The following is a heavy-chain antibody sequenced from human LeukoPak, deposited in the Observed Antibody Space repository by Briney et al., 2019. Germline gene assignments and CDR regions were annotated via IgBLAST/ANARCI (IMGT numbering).Heavy chain of an antibody. Sequence: PGGSPRDSRVASGFTFCSYAMTWVRPAPREGLGWVSAIGGVGRGRDYADSVQGRFTLSRDNSKNTLYLQMNSLRDEDTPLYFCVKRRRGTPEYCGLGTLVTVS. J-gene: IGHJ4*02. CDR2: IGGVGRGR. V-gene: IGHV3-23*01. CDR3: VKRRRGTPEY. D-gene: IGHD5-24*01. CDR1: GFTFCSYA.